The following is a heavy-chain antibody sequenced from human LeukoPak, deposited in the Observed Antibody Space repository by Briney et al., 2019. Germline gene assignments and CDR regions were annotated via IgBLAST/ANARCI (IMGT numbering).Heavy chain of an antibody. CDR1: GYTFTSYG. CDR2: ISAYNGNT. V-gene: IGHV1-18*01. D-gene: IGHD6-6*01. J-gene: IGHJ6*02. CDR3: ASSMVEYSSSNYYYGMDV. Sequence: ASVKVSCKASGYTFTSYGISWVRQAPGQGLEWMGWISAYNGNTNYAQKLQGRVTMTTDTSTSTAYMELSSLRSEDTAVYYCASSMVEYSSSNYYYGMDVWGQGTTVTVSS.